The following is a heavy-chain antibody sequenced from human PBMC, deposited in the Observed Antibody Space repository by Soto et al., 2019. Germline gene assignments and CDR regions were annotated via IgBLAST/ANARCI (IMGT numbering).Heavy chain of an antibody. V-gene: IGHV3-74*01. J-gene: IGHJ6*02. CDR1: GFTFSSDW. Sequence: GGSLRLSCAASGFTFSSDWMHCVCQAPGKGLVWVSHINSDGSTTRYADSVKGRFTISRDNAKNTLYLEMNSLRAEDTAVYYCARVIVGATGYGMDVWGQGTTVTVSS. CDR3: ARVIVGATGYGMDV. D-gene: IGHD1-26*01. CDR2: INSDGSTT.